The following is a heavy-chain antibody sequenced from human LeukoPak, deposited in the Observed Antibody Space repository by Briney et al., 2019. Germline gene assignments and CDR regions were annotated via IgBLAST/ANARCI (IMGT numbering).Heavy chain of an antibody. CDR3: ARDESPYDLRYFDWLLTALDY. Sequence: SETLSLTCTVSGGSISSSSYYWGWIRQPPGKGLEWIGSIYYSGSTYYNPSLKSRVTISVDTSKNQSSLKLSSVTAADTAVYYCARDESPYDLRYFDWLLTALDYWGQGTLVTVSS. CDR1: GGSISSSSYY. D-gene: IGHD3-9*01. CDR2: IYYSGST. J-gene: IGHJ4*02. V-gene: IGHV4-39*07.